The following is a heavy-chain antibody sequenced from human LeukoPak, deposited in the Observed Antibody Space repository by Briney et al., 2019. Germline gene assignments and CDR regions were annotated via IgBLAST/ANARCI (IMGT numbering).Heavy chain of an antibody. V-gene: IGHV3-15*01. D-gene: IGHD5-18*01. CDR3: TTGPVGYSYGPRPFDI. CDR1: GFTFSNAW. J-gene: IGHJ3*02. Sequence: GGSLRLSCAASGFTFSNAWMSWVRQAPGKGLEWVGRVKSKTDGGTTDYAAPVKGRFTISRDDSKNTLYLQMNSLKTEDTAVYYCTTGPVGYSYGPRPFDIWGQGTMVTVSS. CDR2: VKSKTDGGTT.